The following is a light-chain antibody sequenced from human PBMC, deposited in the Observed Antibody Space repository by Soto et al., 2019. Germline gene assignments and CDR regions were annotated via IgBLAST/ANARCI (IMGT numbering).Light chain of an antibody. V-gene: IGKV2-30*02. Sequence: DVVMTQSPLSLPVTLVQRSAISCSASEVVVHDDGNTYLNWFQQRPGQSPRRLIYKVSNRGSGVSDRFSGSGSGSNFTLKISRVEAEDLVVYYCMQGTHWPPTFGQGTKVDTK. J-gene: IGKJ1*01. CDR1: EVVVHDDGNTY. CDR2: KVS. CDR3: MQGTHWPPT.